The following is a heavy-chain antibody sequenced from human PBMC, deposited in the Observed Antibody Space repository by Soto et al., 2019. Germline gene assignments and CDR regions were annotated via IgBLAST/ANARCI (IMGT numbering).Heavy chain of an antibody. D-gene: IGHD3-3*01. V-gene: IGHV1-18*01. CDR1: GYTFTSYG. CDR3: ARDYYDFWSGYYTNNWFDP. J-gene: IGHJ5*02. CDR2: ISAYNGNT. Sequence: GASVKVSCKASGYTFTSYGISWVRQAPGQGLEWMGWISAYNGNTNYAQKLQGRVTMTTDTSTSTAYMELRSLRSDDTAVYYCARDYYDFWSGYYTNNWFDPWGQGTLVTVSS.